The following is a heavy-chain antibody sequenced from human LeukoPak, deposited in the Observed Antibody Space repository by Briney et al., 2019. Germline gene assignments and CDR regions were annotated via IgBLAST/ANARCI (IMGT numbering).Heavy chain of an antibody. Sequence: SETLSLTCTVSGGSISSYYWSWIRQPPGKGLEWIGYIYYSGSTNYNPSLKSRVTISVDTSKNQFSLKLSSVTAADTAAYYCARHRGSYFGNWFDPWGQGTLVTVSS. CDR3: ARHRGSYFGNWFDP. D-gene: IGHD1-26*01. V-gene: IGHV4-59*08. CDR1: GGSISSYY. J-gene: IGHJ5*02. CDR2: IYYSGST.